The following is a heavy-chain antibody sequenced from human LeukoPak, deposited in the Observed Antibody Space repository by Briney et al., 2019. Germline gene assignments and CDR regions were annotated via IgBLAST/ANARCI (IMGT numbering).Heavy chain of an antibody. J-gene: IGHJ4*02. CDR1: GFTFSKYW. CDR3: ATKQWLAPPPDS. V-gene: IGHV3-74*01. CDR2: INTDGTVT. Sequence: GSLRLSCAASGFTFSKYWMLWVRQAPGKGLESVSRINTDGTVTTYADCVKGRFTVSRGNADNTMFLQMNSVRDEDTAVYYCATKQWLAPPPDSWGQGTPVTVSS. D-gene: IGHD6-19*01.